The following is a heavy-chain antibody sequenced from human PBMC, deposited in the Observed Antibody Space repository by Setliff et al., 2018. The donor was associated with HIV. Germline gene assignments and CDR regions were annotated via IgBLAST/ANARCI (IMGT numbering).Heavy chain of an antibody. J-gene: IGHJ3*02. CDR2: IFSNDEK. V-gene: IGHV2-26*01. Sequence: GSGPTLVNPTETLTLTCTVSVFSLSNARMGVSWIRQPPGKALEWLAHIFSNDEKSYSTSLKSRLTISKDTSKSQVVLTMTNMDPVDTATYYCARIWDWNYFASDIWGQGTMVTVSS. CDR1: VFSLSNARMG. CDR3: ARIWDWNYFASDI. D-gene: IGHD1-7*01.